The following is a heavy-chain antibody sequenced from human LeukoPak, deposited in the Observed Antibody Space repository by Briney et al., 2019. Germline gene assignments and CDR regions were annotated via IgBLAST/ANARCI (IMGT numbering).Heavy chain of an antibody. D-gene: IGHD3-22*01. CDR2: FDPEDGET. V-gene: IGHV1-24*01. CDR1: GYTLTELS. CDR3: AKETSWYDSSGHRHYYGY. Sequence: ASVKVSCKVSGYTLTELSMHWVRQAPGKGLEWMGGFDPEDGETIYAQKFQGRVTMTEDTSTDTAYMELSSLRVEDTAVYYCAKETSWYDSSGHRHYYGYWGQGTLVTVSS. J-gene: IGHJ4*02.